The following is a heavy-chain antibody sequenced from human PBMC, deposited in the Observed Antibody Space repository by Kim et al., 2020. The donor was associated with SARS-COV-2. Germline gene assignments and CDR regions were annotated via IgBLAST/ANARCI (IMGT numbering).Heavy chain of an antibody. CDR1: GFTFSSYW. Sequence: GGSLRLSCAASGFTFSSYWMSWVRQAPGKGLEWVANIKQDGSEKYYVDSVKGRFTISRDNAKNSLYLQMNSLRAEDTAVYYCAPGPYYYDSSGYYYFPFDSWGQGTLVTVSS. D-gene: IGHD3-22*01. CDR3: APGPYYYDSSGYYYFPFDS. V-gene: IGHV3-7*01. CDR2: IKQDGSEK. J-gene: IGHJ4*02.